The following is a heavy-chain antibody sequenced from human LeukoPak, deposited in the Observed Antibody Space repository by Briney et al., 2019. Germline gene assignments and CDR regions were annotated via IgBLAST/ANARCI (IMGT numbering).Heavy chain of an antibody. D-gene: IGHD5-24*01. V-gene: IGHV1-69*02. CDR2: IIPILGIA. Sequence: SVKVSCKLSGLTGFELSMHWVRQAPGKGLEWMGRIIPILGIANYAQKFQGRVTITADKSTSTAYMELSSLRSEDTAVYYCARRRDGYYYYGMDVWGQGTTVTVSS. CDR3: ARRRDGYYYYGMDV. CDR1: GLTGFELS. J-gene: IGHJ6*02.